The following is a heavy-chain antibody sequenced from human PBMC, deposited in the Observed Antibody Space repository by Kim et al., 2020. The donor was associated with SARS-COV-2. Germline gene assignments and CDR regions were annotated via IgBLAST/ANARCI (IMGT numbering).Heavy chain of an antibody. V-gene: IGHV3-21*06. J-gene: IGHJ4*02. Sequence: GGSLRLSCAASGFTFSSYSMNWVRQAPGKGLEWVSSISRDSSYIFYADSVNGRFTISRDNAENSLFLQMNSLRGEDTAIYYCATRFVGAPLDYWGQGALVTVSS. D-gene: IGHD3-10*01. CDR2: ISRDSSYI. CDR3: ATRFVGAPLDY. CDR1: GFTFSSYS.